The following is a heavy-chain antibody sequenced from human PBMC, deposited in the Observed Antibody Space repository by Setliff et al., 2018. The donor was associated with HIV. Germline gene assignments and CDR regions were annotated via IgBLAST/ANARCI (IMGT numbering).Heavy chain of an antibody. V-gene: IGHV4-4*07. Sequence: PSETLSLTCTVSGGSISIYYWSWIRQLPGEGLEWIGRISAGGDTYYNPSLQSRVTMSVDMSKNQFSLKLSSVTAADTAIYYCARDRSGTSYAGDDAFDIWGQGTMVTVSS. CDR2: ISAGGDT. D-gene: IGHD3-3*01. CDR1: GGSISIYY. CDR3: ARDRSGTSYAGDDAFDI. J-gene: IGHJ3*02.